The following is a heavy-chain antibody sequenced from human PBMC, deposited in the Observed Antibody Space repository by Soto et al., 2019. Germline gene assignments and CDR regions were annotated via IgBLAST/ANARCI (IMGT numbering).Heavy chain of an antibody. CDR3: ARSVPPPLTIVATISWGGSYYYYGMDV. D-gene: IGHD5-12*01. V-gene: IGHV1-18*01. J-gene: IGHJ6*02. CDR2: ISAYNGNT. Sequence: ASVKVSCKASGYTFTSYGISWVRQAPGQGLEWMGWISAYNGNTNYAQKLQGRVTMTTDTSTSTAYMELRSLRSDDTAVYYCARSVPPPLTIVATISWGGSYYYYGMDVWGQGTTVTVSS. CDR1: GYTFTSYG.